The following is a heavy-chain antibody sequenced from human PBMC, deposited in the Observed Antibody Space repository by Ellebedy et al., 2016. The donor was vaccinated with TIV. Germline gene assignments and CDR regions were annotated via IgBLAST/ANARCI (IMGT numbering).Heavy chain of an antibody. Sequence: SETLSLTXTVSGGSISSGDYYWSWIRQPPGKGLEWIGYIYYSGSTYYNPSLKSRVTISVDTSKNQFSLKLSSVTAADTAVYYCARDYYDSSGQIDYWGQGTLVTVSS. J-gene: IGHJ4*02. V-gene: IGHV4-30-4*01. CDR2: IYYSGST. D-gene: IGHD3-22*01. CDR3: ARDYYDSSGQIDY. CDR1: GGSISSGDYY.